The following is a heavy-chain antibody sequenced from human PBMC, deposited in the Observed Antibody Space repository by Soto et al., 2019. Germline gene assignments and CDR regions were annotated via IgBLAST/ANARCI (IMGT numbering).Heavy chain of an antibody. CDR2: ISPYTGDT. J-gene: IGHJ6*02. D-gene: IGHD3-22*01. CDR1: GYTFVRHG. CDR3: AADSSGSTADYHYYYGMDV. Sequence: QVQLVQSGAEVKKPGASVTVSCKGCGYTFVRHGISWVRQAPGQGLEWMGWISPYTGDTKYAQKFRGRVTMATDTSTSTAYMELRSLRSDDTAVYYCAADSSGSTADYHYYYGMDVWGQGTMVTVSS. V-gene: IGHV1-18*04.